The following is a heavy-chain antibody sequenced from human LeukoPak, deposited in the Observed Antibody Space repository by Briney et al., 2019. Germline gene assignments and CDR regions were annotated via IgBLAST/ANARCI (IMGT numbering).Heavy chain of an antibody. V-gene: IGHV1-46*01. CDR2: INPSGGST. CDR1: GYTFTSYY. D-gene: IGHD3-22*01. Sequence: ASVEVSCKASGYTFTSYYMHWVRQAPGQGLEWMGIINPSGGSTSYAQKFQGRVTMTRDTSTSTVYMELSSLRSEDTAVYYCARVSEDSSGYSPPDYWGQGTLVTVSS. J-gene: IGHJ4*02. CDR3: ARVSEDSSGYSPPDY.